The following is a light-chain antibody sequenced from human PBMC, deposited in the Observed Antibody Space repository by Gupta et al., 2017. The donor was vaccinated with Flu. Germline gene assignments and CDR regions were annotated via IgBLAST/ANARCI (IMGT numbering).Light chain of an antibody. J-gene: IGLJ2*01. CDR3: GEWDTSLSAVV. CDR2: DNN. V-gene: IGLV1-51*01. CDR1: RSNIGNIY. Sequence: ISCSGSRSNIGNIYVSWYQQLPGTAPNLLVYDNNKRHSGLPDRFSGSKSGRSATLGTTGLQTGAEADYYCGEWDTSLSAVVFGGGPNQPV.